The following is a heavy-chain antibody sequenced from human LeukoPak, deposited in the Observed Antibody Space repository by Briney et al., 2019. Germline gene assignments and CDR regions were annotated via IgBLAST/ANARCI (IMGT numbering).Heavy chain of an antibody. D-gene: IGHD3-22*01. J-gene: IGHJ5*02. CDR3: ARDAVVATSSIDWAYNRFDP. CDR2: IRYDGSNK. V-gene: IGHV3-30*02. Sequence: GGSLRLSCAASGFTFNSYSMNWVRQAPGKGLEWVAFIRYDGSNKYYADSVKGRFTISRDNSKNTLYLQMNSLRVEDTAVYYCARDAVVATSSIDWAYNRFDPWGQGTLVTVSS. CDR1: GFTFNSYS.